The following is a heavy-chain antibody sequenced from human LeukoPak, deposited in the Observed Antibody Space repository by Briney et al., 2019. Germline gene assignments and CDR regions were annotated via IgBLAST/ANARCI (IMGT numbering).Heavy chain of an antibody. CDR1: GFTFSNYV. D-gene: IGHD3-10*01. V-gene: IGHV3-23*01. CDR2: VSGSGGST. CDR3: TKWSTSGSYYTE. J-gene: IGHJ4*02. Sequence: PGGSLRLSCAASGFTFSNYVMSWVRQAPGKGLEWVSSVSGSGGSTYYADSVKGRFTISRDNSKSTLFLQMNSLRAEDTAVYYCTKWSTSGSYYTEWGQGTLVIVSS.